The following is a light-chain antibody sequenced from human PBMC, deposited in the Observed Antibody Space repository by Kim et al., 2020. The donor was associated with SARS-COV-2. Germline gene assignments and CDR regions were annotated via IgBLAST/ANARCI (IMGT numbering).Light chain of an antibody. CDR1: SSNSGRNS. V-gene: IGLV1-44*01. CDR2: RNN. J-gene: IGLJ1*01. Sequence: QSALAQPPSVSGTPGQRVTISCSGGSSNSGRNSVSWYQQLPGAAPKLLIYRNNERPSGIPDRFSGSRSGTSASLAISGLQSGDEADYYCVAWDDNLSGFVFGTGTKVTVL. CDR3: VAWDDNLSGFV.